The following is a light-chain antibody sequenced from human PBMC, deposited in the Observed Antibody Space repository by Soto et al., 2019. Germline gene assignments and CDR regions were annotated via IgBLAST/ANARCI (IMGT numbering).Light chain of an antibody. V-gene: IGKV3-20*01. J-gene: IGKJ1*01. CDR1: QSVSSNY. CDR3: QQYGSLPRT. Sequence: EIVLTQSPGTLSLSPGERATLSCRASQSVSSNYLAWFQQKPGQAPRLLIYGASSRATGIPDRFSGSGSGTDFTLTISRLEPEDFAVHYCQQYGSLPRTFGQGTKVEIK. CDR2: GAS.